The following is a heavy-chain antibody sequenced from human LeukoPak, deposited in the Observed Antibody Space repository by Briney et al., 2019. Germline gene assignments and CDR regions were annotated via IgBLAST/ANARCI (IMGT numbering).Heavy chain of an antibody. J-gene: IGHJ2*01. Sequence: GGSLRLSCAASGFTFSSYAMHWVRQAPGKGLEYVSAISSNGGSTYYTNSVKVRFTISRDNSKNTLCLQMGSLRAEDMAVYYCARESLDYGDYGWYFDLWGRGTLVTVSS. CDR3: ARESLDYGDYGWYFDL. CDR1: GFTFSSYA. V-gene: IGHV3-64*01. CDR2: ISSNGGST. D-gene: IGHD4-17*01.